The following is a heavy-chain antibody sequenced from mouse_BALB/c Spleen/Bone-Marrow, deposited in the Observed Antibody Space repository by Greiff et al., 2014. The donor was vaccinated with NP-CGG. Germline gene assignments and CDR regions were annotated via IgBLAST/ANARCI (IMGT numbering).Heavy chain of an antibody. V-gene: IGHV6-6*02. CDR1: GFTFSNYW. Sequence: EVQLVESGGGLVQPGGSMKLSCVASGFTFSNYWMNWVRQSPEKGLEWVAEIRLKSNYYATHYAESVKGRFTISRDESKSSVFLQMNNLRPEDTGIYYCTRGGPYFDYWGQGTTLTVSS. J-gene: IGHJ2*01. CDR3: TRGGPYFDY. CDR2: IRLKSNYYAT.